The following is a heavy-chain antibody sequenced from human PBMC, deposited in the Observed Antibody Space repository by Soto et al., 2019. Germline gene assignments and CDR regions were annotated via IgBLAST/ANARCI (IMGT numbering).Heavy chain of an antibody. J-gene: IGHJ4*02. V-gene: IGHV1-2*04. CDR3: ARGYCSSTSCPQPYYYFDY. CDR2: INPNSGGT. Sequence: ASVKVSCKASGYTLNGYYMHWVRQAPGQGLEWMGWINPNSGGTNYAQKFQGWVTMTRDTSISTAYMELSRLRSDDTAVYYCARGYCSSTSCPQPYYYFDYWGQGTLVTVSS. CDR1: GYTLNGYY. D-gene: IGHD2-2*01.